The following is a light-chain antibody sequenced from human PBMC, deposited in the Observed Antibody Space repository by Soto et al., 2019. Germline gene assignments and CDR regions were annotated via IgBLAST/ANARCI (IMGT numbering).Light chain of an antibody. J-gene: IGKJ3*01. CDR2: DAF. Sequence: EIVLTQSPATLSLSPGERATLSCRASQSVNSSLAWYQQKPGQAPRLLIYDAFNRATGIPARFSGSWSGTDFTLTISSLEPEDFAVYYCQHRSGFTFGPGSKVDIK. V-gene: IGKV3-11*01. CDR3: QHRSGFT. CDR1: QSVNSS.